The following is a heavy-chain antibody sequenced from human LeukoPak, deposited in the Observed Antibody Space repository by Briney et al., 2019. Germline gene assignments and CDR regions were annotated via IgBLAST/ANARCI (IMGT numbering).Heavy chain of an antibody. CDR3: ARGSGYDYRAFDI. CDR2: INPNSGGT. V-gene: IGHV1-2*02. CDR1: GYIFTGYC. Sequence: GASVKVSCKASGYIFTGYCMHWVRQAPGQGPEWMGWINPNSGGTNYTQKFQGRVTMTRDTSISTAYMEMSRLTSDDTAVYYCARGSGYDYRAFDIWGQGTLVAVSS. D-gene: IGHD5-12*01. J-gene: IGHJ3*02.